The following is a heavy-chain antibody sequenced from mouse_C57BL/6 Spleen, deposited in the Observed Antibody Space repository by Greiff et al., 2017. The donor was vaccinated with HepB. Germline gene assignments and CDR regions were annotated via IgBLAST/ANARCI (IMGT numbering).Heavy chain of an antibody. J-gene: IGHJ1*03. Sequence: EVQLVESGGDLVKPGGSLKLSCAASGFTFSSYGMSWVRQTPDKRLEWVATISSGGSYTYYPDSVKGRFTISRDNAKNTLYLQMSSLKSEDTAMYYCARHNYYGSRRYFDVWGTRTTVTVSS. V-gene: IGHV5-6*01. CDR2: ISSGGSYT. CDR3: ARHNYYGSRRYFDV. CDR1: GFTFSSYG. D-gene: IGHD1-1*01.